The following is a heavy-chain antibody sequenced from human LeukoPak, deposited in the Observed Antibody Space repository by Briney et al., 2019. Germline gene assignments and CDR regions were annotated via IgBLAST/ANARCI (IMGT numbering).Heavy chain of an antibody. CDR3: AKIGADSSGYYHFFIDY. CDR1: GFTFSSYG. CDR2: IRYDGSNK. D-gene: IGHD3-22*01. Sequence: GGSLRLSCAASGFTFSSYGMHWVRQAPGKGLEWVAFIRYDGSNKYYADSLKGRFTISRDNSKNTLYLQMNSLRAEDTAVYYCAKIGADSSGYYHFFIDYWGRGTLVTVSS. J-gene: IGHJ4*02. V-gene: IGHV3-30*02.